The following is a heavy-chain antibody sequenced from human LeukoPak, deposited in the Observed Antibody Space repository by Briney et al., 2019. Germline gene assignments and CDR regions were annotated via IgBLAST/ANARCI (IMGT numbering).Heavy chain of an antibody. V-gene: IGHV3-74*01. CDR3: ARVHRNPRSIAAWLDY. J-gene: IGHJ4*02. D-gene: IGHD6-6*01. CDR2: INTDGSRI. Sequence: GGSLRLSCAASGFTFSRYWMYWVRQAPGKGLVWVSRINTDGSRISYADSVKGRFSISRENAKNTLYLQMNSLRAEDTAVYYCARVHRNPRSIAAWLDYWGQGTLVTVSS. CDR1: GFTFSRYW.